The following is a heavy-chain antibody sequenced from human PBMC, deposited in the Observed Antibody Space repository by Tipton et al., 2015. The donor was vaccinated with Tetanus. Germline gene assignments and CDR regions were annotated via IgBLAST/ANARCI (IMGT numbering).Heavy chain of an antibody. CDR3: ARHGLSNSMGPRKSRQYYSDY. Sequence: VQLVQSGAEVKKSGESLKISCSGSGYRFDLYWLAWARQMPGKGLEWMGIIYPGESDTRYRQSFQGQVTISVDKSMKTAYLQVNSLKAADTAIYCCARHGLSNSMGPRKSRQYYSDYWGQGTLVTVAS. CDR2: IYPGESDT. V-gene: IGHV5-51*01. J-gene: IGHJ4*02. D-gene: IGHD4-11*01. CDR1: GYRFDLYW.